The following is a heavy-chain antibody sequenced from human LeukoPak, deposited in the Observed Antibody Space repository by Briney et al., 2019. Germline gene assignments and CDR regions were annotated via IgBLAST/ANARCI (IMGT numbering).Heavy chain of an antibody. D-gene: IGHD6-19*01. V-gene: IGHV3-7*05. CDR2: IKEDGSRN. Sequence: GGSLRLSCAASGFTFSSYWISWVRQAPGKGPEWVANIKEDGSRNHYVDSVKGRFTISRDNAKNSLYLQMSSLRAENTAVYYCARQLSGWYDADPYWGQGTLVTVSS. CDR3: ARQLSGWYDADPY. J-gene: IGHJ4*02. CDR1: GFTFSSYW.